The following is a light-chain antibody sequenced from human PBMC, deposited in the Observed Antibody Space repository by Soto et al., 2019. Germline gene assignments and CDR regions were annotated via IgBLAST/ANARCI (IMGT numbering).Light chain of an antibody. V-gene: IGKV1-39*01. CDR1: QTIGAN. Sequence: DIQMTQSPSSLSASVGDRVTITCRASQTIGANLNWYRQKLGKAPTLLIYDASTLQSGVPSRFSGLGSGTDFARTITSLQPDDSATYYCQQSYTTVYTFGQGTKVEIK. CDR2: DAS. CDR3: QQSYTTVYT. J-gene: IGKJ2*01.